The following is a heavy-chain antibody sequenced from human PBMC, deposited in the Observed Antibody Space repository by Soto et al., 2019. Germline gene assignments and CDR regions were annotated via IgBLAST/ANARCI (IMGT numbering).Heavy chain of an antibody. V-gene: IGHV4-34*01. Sequence: QVQLQQWGAGLLKPSETLSLTCAVYGGSFSGYYWSWIRQPPGKGLEWVGEINHSGSTNYKPSLKSPVSISVDTCKNQFSLKLSSVTAADTAVYYCARPLYSSWYFDLWGRGTLVTVSS. CDR2: INHSGST. D-gene: IGHD1-26*01. CDR3: ARPLYSSWYFDL. CDR1: GGSFSGYY. J-gene: IGHJ2*01.